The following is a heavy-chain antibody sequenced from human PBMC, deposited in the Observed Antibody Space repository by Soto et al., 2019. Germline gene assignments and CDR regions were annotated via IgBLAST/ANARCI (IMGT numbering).Heavy chain of an antibody. V-gene: IGHV4-34*01. CDR3: ASASYGGNGVYY. CDR1: GGSFSGYY. CDR2: INHSGST. D-gene: IGHD4-17*01. J-gene: IGHJ4*02. Sequence: LSLTCAVYGGSFSGYYWSWIRQPPGKGLEWIGEINHSGSTNYNPSLKSRVTISVDTSKNQFSLKLSSVTAADTAVYYCASASYGGNGVYYWGQGTLVTVSS.